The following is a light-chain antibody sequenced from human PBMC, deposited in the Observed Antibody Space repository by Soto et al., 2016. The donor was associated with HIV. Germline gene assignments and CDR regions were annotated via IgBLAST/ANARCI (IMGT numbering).Light chain of an antibody. CDR1: QTVSIY. CDR3: QQSYATPST. Sequence: DIQMTQSPSSLSASVGDRVTIPCRASQTVSIYLNWYQQIPGKAPKLLIYDASNLESGVPSRFSGSGSGTDFTLTISSLQPEDFGTYYCQQSYATPSTFGGGPRWTS. V-gene: IGKV1-39*01. CDR2: DAS. J-gene: IGKJ4*01.